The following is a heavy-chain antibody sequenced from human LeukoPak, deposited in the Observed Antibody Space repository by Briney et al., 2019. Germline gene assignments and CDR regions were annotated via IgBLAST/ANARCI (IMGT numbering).Heavy chain of an antibody. D-gene: IGHD3-16*01. CDR1: GGSISSYY. J-gene: IGHJ4*02. V-gene: IGHV4-4*09. CDR3: ASGRTYDYVWGSSYFDY. CDR2: IYTSGST. Sequence: SETLSLTCTVSGGSISSYYWSWLRQPPGKGLEWIGYIYTSGSTNYNPSLKSRVTISVDTSKNQFSLKLSSVTAADTAVYYCASGRTYDYVWGSSYFDYWGQGTLVTVSS.